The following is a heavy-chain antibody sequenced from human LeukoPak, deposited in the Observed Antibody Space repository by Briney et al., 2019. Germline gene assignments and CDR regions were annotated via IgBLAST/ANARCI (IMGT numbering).Heavy chain of an antibody. CDR2: INTNTGNP. CDR3: AKRRKGLDPSGYYYYYMDV. D-gene: IGHD3-10*01. CDR1: GYTFTTYA. V-gene: IGHV7-4-1*02. Sequence: ASVKVSCKASGYTFTTYAMNWVRQAPGQGLEWMGWINTNTGNPTYAQGFTGRFVFSLDTSVSTAYLQISSLKAEDTAVYYCAKRRKGLDPSGYYYYYMDVWGTGTTVTVSS. J-gene: IGHJ6*03.